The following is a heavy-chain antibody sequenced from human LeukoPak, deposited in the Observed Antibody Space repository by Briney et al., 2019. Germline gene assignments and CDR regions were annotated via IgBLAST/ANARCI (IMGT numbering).Heavy chain of an antibody. CDR2: ISGSGGST. D-gene: IGHD3-16*01. V-gene: IGHV3-23*01. CDR3: ASEGVMAPYYFDY. Sequence: PGGSLRLSCAASGFTFSNYAMSWVRQAPGKGLEWVSSISGSGGSTDYADSVKGRFTISRDNSKKTLYLQMNSLRAEDTAVYYCASEGVMAPYYFDYWGQGTLVTVSS. J-gene: IGHJ4*02. CDR1: GFTFSNYA.